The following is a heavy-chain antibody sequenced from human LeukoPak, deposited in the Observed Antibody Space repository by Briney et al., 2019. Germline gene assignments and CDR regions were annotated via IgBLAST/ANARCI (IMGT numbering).Heavy chain of an antibody. CDR2: IKQDGSEK. V-gene: IGHV3-7*01. J-gene: IGHJ4*02. CDR3: AREFQTYYDFWSGYYPNFDY. Sequence: SGGSLRLSCAASGFPFSSYWMSWVRQAPGKGLEWVANIKQDGSEKYYVDSVKGRVTISRDNAKNSLYLQMNSLRAEDTAVYYCAREFQTYYDFWSGYYPNFDYWGQGTLVTVSS. D-gene: IGHD3-3*01. CDR1: GFPFSSYW.